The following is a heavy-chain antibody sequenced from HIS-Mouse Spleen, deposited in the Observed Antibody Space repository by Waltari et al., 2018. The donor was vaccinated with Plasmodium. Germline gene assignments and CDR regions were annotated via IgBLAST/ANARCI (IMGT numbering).Heavy chain of an antibody. CDR3: ARAPIRDAFDI. J-gene: IGHJ3*02. D-gene: IGHD3-9*01. Sequence: QVQLQQWGAGLLKPSETLSLTCAVYGGSFSGYYWSWIRQPPGKGLEWIGELNHSGSTNYNPSLKSRVTISVDTSKNQFSLKLSSVTAADTAVYYCARAPIRDAFDIWGQGTMVTVSS. V-gene: IGHV4-34*01. CDR1: GGSFSGYY. CDR2: LNHSGST.